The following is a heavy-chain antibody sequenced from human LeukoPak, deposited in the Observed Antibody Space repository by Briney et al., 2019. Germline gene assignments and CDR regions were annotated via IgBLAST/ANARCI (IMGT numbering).Heavy chain of an antibody. V-gene: IGHV1-2*02. Sequence: ASVKVSCKASGYTFTAYYLHWVRQAPGQGLEWMGWINPNSGGTNYAQKFQGRVTMTRDTSISTAYMEPSRLRSDDTAVYYCARDYSSGWFGYYFDYWGQGTLVTVSS. J-gene: IGHJ4*02. D-gene: IGHD6-19*01. CDR2: INPNSGGT. CDR3: ARDYSSGWFGYYFDY. CDR1: GYTFTAYY.